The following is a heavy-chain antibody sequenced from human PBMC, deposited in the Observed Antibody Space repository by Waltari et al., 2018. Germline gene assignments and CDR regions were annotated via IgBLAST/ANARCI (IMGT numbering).Heavy chain of an antibody. D-gene: IGHD6-13*01. V-gene: IGHV3-23*04. J-gene: IGHJ4*02. CDR1: GGTFSNYA. Sequence: EVQLVESGGGLVQPGGSLRLSCAASGGTFSNYAMSWVRQAPGKGLGWVSGISGGGTGPYYADSVKGRFTSSRDNSKNTLYLQMDSLRVEDTAVYYCARDMAAAGTDYWGQGTLVTVSS. CDR3: ARDMAAAGTDY. CDR2: ISGGGTGP.